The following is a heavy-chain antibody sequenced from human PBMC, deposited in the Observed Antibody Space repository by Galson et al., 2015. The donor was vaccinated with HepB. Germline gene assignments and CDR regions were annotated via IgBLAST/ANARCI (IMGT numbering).Heavy chain of an antibody. J-gene: IGHJ4*02. CDR3: YTFGAPAAADDY. CDR1: GFTFSSYA. CDR2: ISGSGGST. V-gene: IGHV3-23*01. D-gene: IGHD6-13*01. Sequence: SLRLSCAASGFTFSSYAMSWVRQAPGKGLEWVSAISGSGGSTYYADSVKGRFTISRDNSKNTLYLQMNSLRAEDTAVYYCYTFGAPAAADDYWGQGTLVTVSS.